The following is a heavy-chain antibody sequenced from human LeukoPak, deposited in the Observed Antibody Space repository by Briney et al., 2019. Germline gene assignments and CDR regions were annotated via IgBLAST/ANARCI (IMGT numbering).Heavy chain of an antibody. J-gene: IGHJ3*02. CDR1: GGSFSGYY. CDR3: AVSWDSSGYYPDDDAFDI. Sequence: PSETLSLTCAVYGGSFSGYYWSWIRQPPGKGLEWIGEINHNGSTNYNPSLKSRVTISVDTSKNQFSLKLSSVTAADTAVYYCAVSWDSSGYYPDDDAFDIWGQGTMVTVSS. D-gene: IGHD3-22*01. CDR2: INHNGST. V-gene: IGHV4-34*01.